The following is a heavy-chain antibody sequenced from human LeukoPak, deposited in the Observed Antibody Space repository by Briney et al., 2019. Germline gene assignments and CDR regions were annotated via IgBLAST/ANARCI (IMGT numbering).Heavy chain of an antibody. J-gene: IGHJ6*03. CDR1: GYSIRSGYY. D-gene: IGHD4-17*01. Sequence: PSETLSLTCTVSGYSIRSGYYWGWIRQPPGKGLEWIGSIYHSGSIYHKPSLKSRVTISVDTSKNQFSLKLTSVTAADTAVYYCARGGGDYYMDVWDIGTTVTVSS. CDR2: IYHSGSI. V-gene: IGHV4-38-2*02. CDR3: ARGGGDYYMDV.